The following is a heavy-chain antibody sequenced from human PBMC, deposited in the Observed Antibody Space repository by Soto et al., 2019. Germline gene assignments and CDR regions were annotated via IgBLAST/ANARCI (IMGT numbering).Heavy chain of an antibody. J-gene: IGHJ4*01. D-gene: IGHD6-19*01. Sequence: GGSLRLSCAASGFTFSNYAMSWVRQAPGKGLEWVSTISGTGGSPYYADFVKGRFTVSRDNSENTLYLQLNSLTVEDTAVYFCAKGQWLVFYFDYWGHGTLVTVSS. CDR3: AKGQWLVFYFDY. V-gene: IGHV3-23*01. CDR1: GFTFSNYA. CDR2: ISGTGGSP.